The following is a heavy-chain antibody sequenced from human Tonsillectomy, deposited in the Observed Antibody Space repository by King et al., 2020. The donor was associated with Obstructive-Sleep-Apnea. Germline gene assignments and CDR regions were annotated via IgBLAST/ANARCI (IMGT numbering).Heavy chain of an antibody. D-gene: IGHD5-18*01. CDR1: GFTFSNYA. J-gene: IGHJ4*02. CDR2: INTGGGTT. Sequence: LVESGGGLVQPGGSLRLSCAASGFTFSNYAMSWVRQAPGKGLEWVSAINTGGGTTYYADSVKCRFTISRDNSKNTLYLQMNSPRAEDTAVYYCAKRVDTAMVFDYWGQGTLVTVSS. V-gene: IGHV3-23*04. CDR3: AKRVDTAMVFDY.